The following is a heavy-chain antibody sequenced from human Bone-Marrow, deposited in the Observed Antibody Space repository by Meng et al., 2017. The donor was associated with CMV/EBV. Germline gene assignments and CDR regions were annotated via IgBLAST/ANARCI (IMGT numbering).Heavy chain of an antibody. Sequence: GESLKISCAASGFTFSSYAMSWVRQAPGKGLEWVSSISSSSSYIYYADSVKGRFTISRDNAKNTLYLQMNSLRAEDTAFYYCAKDTSPYCSGGTCYPGWFDPWGHGTLVTVSS. V-gene: IGHV3-21*01. CDR2: ISSSSSYI. CDR1: GFTFSSYA. CDR3: AKDTSPYCSGGTCYPGWFDP. J-gene: IGHJ5*02. D-gene: IGHD2-15*01.